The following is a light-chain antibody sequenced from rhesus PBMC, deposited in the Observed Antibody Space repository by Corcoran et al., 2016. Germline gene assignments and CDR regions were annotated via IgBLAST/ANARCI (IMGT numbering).Light chain of an antibody. J-gene: IGKJ2*01. CDR1: QSFLHTNGKTY. Sequence: DIVMTQTPLSLPVTPGEPASLSCRASQSFLHTNGKTYLYWYLQKPGQSPPLLIHEVSDRASGVPDRVSGSGSGTDFTLKISRVEAEDFGIYYCMQAIQLPYSFGQGTKVEIK. V-gene: IGKV2-104*02. CDR3: MQAIQLPYS. CDR2: EVS.